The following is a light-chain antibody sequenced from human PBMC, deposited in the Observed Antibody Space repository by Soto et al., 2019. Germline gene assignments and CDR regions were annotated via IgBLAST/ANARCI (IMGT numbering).Light chain of an antibody. CDR3: QQLSRYPLT. CDR1: QALSNY. CDR2: SAS. V-gene: IGKV1-9*01. J-gene: IGKJ4*01. Sequence: DIQLTQSPSVLSASFGDPVPITCRASQALSNYLAWYQQTPGKAPDLLIYSASTLQSGVPSRYRGSGSETEFSLTIRALQPEDFETYYCQQLSRYPLTFGGGTKVDIK.